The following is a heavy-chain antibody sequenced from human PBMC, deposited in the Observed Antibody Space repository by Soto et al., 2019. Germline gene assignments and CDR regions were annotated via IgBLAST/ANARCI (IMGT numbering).Heavy chain of an antibody. Sequence: GASVKVCCKDSGFTLTSYGISWVRQAKKQGLEWMGWISAYNGNTNYAQKLQGRVTMTTDTSTSTAYMELRSLRSDDTAVYYCARDRYDILTGYYQYFDYWGQGTLVTVSS. J-gene: IGHJ4*02. CDR1: GFTLTSYG. CDR3: ARDRYDILTGYYQYFDY. V-gene: IGHV1-18*01. D-gene: IGHD3-9*01. CDR2: ISAYNGNT.